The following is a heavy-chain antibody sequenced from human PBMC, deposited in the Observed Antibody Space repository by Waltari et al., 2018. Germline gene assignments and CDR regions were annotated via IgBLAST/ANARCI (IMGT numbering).Heavy chain of an antibody. CDR2: ISANRGDT. D-gene: IGHD5-12*01. CDR3: ARVDEPGYSSRWYDA. CDR1: QSAFIGYY. J-gene: IGHJ5*02. V-gene: IGHV1-2*02. Sequence: QVRLVQSGAEVKKPGASVTVSCEASQSAFIGYYIHWVRQAPGQGLEWMGWISANRGDTKYAQQFQGRVTMTRDTSPSTVYMTLSGLKSDDTAVYYCARVDEPGYSSRWYDAWGQGTLVTVSS.